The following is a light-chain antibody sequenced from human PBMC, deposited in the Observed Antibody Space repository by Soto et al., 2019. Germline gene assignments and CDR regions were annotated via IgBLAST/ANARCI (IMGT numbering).Light chain of an antibody. CDR1: QSVSSN. CDR3: QHYNKWPLT. V-gene: IGKV3-15*01. CDR2: GAS. J-gene: IGKJ4*01. Sequence: EMVMTQSPATLSVSPGERATLSCRASQSVSSNLAWYQQKPGQAPRLLIYGASTRTTGIPARFSGGGSGTEFTLTISGLQSEDFAVYYCQHYNKWPLTFGGGTKVDIK.